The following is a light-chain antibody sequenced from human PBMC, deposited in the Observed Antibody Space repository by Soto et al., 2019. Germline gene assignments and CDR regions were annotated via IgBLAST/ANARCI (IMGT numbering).Light chain of an antibody. V-gene: IGLV2-23*01. CDR3: CSYAGRSTVV. J-gene: IGLJ3*02. CDR1: SSDVGSYNL. CDR2: EGS. Sequence: QSALPQPASVSGSPGQSITISCTGSSSDVGSYNLVSWHQQYPGKAPKLMIYEGSKRPSGVSKRFSGSKSGNTASLTISGLEAEDEADYYCCSYAGRSTVVFGGGTKVTVL.